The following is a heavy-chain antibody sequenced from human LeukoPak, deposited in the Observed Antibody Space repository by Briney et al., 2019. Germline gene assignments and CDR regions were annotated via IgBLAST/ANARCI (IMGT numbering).Heavy chain of an antibody. CDR3: AIDPNWGTHS. CDR2: IGNNGGGI. D-gene: IGHD7-27*01. Sequence: GGSLRLSCAASGFTFSTYTMYWVRHPPGKSLEWVSIIGNNGGGIHYADSVKGRFTISRDNSKNALYLQMNSLRVEDTAVYYCAIDPNWGTHSWGQGVLVTVSS. CDR1: GFTFSTYT. V-gene: IGHV3-23*01. J-gene: IGHJ4*02.